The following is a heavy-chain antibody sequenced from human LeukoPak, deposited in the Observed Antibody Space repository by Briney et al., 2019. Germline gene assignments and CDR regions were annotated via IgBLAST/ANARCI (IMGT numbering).Heavy chain of an antibody. J-gene: IGHJ1*01. CDR1: GGSISSYY. V-gene: IGHV4-59*01. D-gene: IGHD6-13*01. CDR3: ARGHVGSSSWYDSAEYFQH. CDR2: IYYSGST. Sequence: SQTLSLTCTVSGGSISSYYWSWIRQPPGKGLEWIGYIYYSGSTNYNPSLKSRVTISVDTSKNLFSLKLSSVTAADTAVYYCARGHVGSSSWYDSAEYFQHWGQGTLVTVSS.